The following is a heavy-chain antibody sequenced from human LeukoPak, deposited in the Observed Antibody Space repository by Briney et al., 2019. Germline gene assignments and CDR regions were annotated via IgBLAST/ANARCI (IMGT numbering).Heavy chain of an antibody. CDR2: INHSGST. CDR3: ARTDCTNGVCRYYYYYGMDV. Sequence: PSETLSLTCAVYGGSLSGYYWSWIRQPPGKGLEWIGEINHSGSTNYNPSLKSRVTISVDTSKNQFSLKLSSVTAADTAVYYCARTDCTNGVCRYYYYYGMDVWGQGTTVTVSS. CDR1: GGSLSGYY. D-gene: IGHD2-8*01. V-gene: IGHV4-34*01. J-gene: IGHJ6*02.